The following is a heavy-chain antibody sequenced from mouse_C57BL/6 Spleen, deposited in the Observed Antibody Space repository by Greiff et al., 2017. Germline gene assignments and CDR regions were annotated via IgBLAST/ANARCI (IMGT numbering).Heavy chain of an antibody. CDR3: ASGGGNYLFAY. CDR1: GFSLTSYG. J-gene: IGHJ3*01. Sequence: VKLMESGPGLVAPSQSLSITCTVSGFSLTSYGVDWVRPSPGKGLEWRGVIWGVGSTNYNSALKSRLSISKDNSKSQVFLKMNSLQTDDTAMYXCASGGGNYLFAYWGQGTLVTVSA. CDR2: IWGVGST. V-gene: IGHV2-6*01. D-gene: IGHD2-1*01.